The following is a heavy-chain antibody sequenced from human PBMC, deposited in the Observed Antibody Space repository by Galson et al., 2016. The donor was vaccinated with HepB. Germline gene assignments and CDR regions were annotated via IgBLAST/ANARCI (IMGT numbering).Heavy chain of an antibody. Sequence: SETLSLTCTVSGGSVSSGTDYWGWIRQPPGKGLEWIGAIYYTGSTYHNPSLKRRVTIPVDTSKNQFSLKLSSVTAADTAVYFCARGGAYYYNWGQGTLVTVSS. V-gene: IGHV4-39*07. CDR1: GGSVSSGTDY. CDR3: ARGGAYYYN. J-gene: IGHJ4*02. CDR2: IYYTGST. D-gene: IGHD2-21*02.